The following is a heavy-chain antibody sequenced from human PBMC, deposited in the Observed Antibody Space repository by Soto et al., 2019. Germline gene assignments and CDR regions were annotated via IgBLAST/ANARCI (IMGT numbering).Heavy chain of an antibody. CDR3: ARGNSGSVEFDF. Sequence: QVHLQESGPGLVKPSETLSLTCTVSGGSISSYYWSWIRQPPGKGLEWIGYISYSGTTNYNPSLKSRVTISVETAKNQFSLKLSSVTAADTAVYYCARGNSGSVEFDFWGQGTLVTVSS. V-gene: IGHV4-59*01. D-gene: IGHD5-12*01. CDR2: ISYSGTT. J-gene: IGHJ4*02. CDR1: GGSISSYY.